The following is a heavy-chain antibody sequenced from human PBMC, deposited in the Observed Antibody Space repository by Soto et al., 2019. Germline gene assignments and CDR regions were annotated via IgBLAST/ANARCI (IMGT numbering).Heavy chain of an antibody. V-gene: IGHV4-31*03. D-gene: IGHD4-17*01. J-gene: IGHJ4*02. Sequence: QVQLQESGPGLVKPSQTLSLTCTVSGGSISSGGYYWSWIRQHPGKGLEWIGYIYYSGSTYYNPSLTSRVTISVDTSKNQFYLKLSSVTAADTAVYYCARSSQSTVTTFAYWGQGTLVTVSS. CDR2: IYYSGST. CDR1: GGSISSGGYY. CDR3: ARSSQSTVTTFAY.